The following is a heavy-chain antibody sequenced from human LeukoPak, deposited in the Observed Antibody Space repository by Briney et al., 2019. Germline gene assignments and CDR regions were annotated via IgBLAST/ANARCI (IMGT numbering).Heavy chain of an antibody. Sequence: SVKVSCKASGGTFSSYAICWVRQAPGQGLEWMGGIIPIFGTANYAQKFQGRVAITTDESTSTAYMGLSSLRSEDTAVYYCARGYSSSSIYYYYYMDVWGKGTTVTVSS. CDR2: IIPIFGTA. D-gene: IGHD6-6*01. CDR1: GGTFSSYA. J-gene: IGHJ6*03. V-gene: IGHV1-69*05. CDR3: ARGYSSSSIYYYYYMDV.